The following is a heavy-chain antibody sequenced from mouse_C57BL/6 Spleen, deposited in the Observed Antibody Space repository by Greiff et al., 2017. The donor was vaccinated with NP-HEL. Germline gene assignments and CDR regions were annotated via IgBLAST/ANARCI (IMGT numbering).Heavy chain of an antibody. D-gene: IGHD2-3*01. CDR2: INPNNGGT. Sequence: EVQLQQSGPELVKPGASVKISCKASGYTFTDYYMNWVKQSHGKSLEWIGDINPNNGGTSYNQKFKGKATLTVDKSSSTAYMELRSLTSEDSAVYYCARWLLLDAMDYWGQGTSVTVSS. CDR3: ARWLLLDAMDY. J-gene: IGHJ4*01. CDR1: GYTFTDYY. V-gene: IGHV1-26*01.